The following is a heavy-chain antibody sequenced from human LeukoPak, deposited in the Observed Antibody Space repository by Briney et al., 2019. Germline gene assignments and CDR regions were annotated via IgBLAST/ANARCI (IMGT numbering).Heavy chain of an antibody. V-gene: IGHV3-30*18. CDR1: GYKFGSFG. Sequence: GGSLRLSCTASGYKFGSFGMHWVRQAPGKGLEWVAAISYDGSNKYYLDSVKGRFTISRDNSKNSLYLQMSRLTTDDTALYYCAKGEIAVGGSNDYWGQGTLVTVSS. CDR2: ISYDGSNK. J-gene: IGHJ4*02. D-gene: IGHD6-19*01. CDR3: AKGEIAVGGSNDY.